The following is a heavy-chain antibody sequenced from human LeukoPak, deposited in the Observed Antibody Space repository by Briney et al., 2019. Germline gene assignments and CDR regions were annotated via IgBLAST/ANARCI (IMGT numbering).Heavy chain of an antibody. D-gene: IGHD6-19*01. CDR2: ISYDGSNK. CDR3: ARDSSGWYHWFDP. J-gene: IGHJ5*02. V-gene: IGHV3-30*04. Sequence: AGGSLRLSCAAPGFTFSSYAMHWVRQAPGKGLEWVAVISYDGSNKYYADSVKGRFTISRDNSKNTLYLQMNSLRAEDTAVYYCARDSSGWYHWFDPWGQGTLVTVSS. CDR1: GFTFSSYA.